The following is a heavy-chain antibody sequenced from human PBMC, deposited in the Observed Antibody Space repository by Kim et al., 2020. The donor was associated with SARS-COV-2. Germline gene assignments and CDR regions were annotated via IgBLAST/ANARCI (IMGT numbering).Heavy chain of an antibody. V-gene: IGHV3-30*01. Sequence: YYADSVKGRFTISRDNSKNTLYLQMNSLRAEDTAVYYCARDPNTRGYFDYWGQGTLVTVSS. D-gene: IGHD3-10*01. J-gene: IGHJ4*02. CDR3: ARDPNTRGYFDY.